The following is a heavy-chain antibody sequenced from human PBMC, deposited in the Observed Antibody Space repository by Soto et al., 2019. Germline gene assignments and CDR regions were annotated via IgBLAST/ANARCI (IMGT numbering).Heavy chain of an antibody. CDR2: MNPNSGNT. Sequence: ASVKVSCKASGYTFTSYDINWVRQATGQGLEWMGWMNPNSGNTGYAQKFQGRVTMTRNTSISTAYMELSSLRSEDTAVYYCARGPIQYYYYYGMDVWGQGTTVTVSS. CDR3: ARGPIQYYYYYGMDV. J-gene: IGHJ6*02. D-gene: IGHD3-3*01. V-gene: IGHV1-8*01. CDR1: GYTFTSYD.